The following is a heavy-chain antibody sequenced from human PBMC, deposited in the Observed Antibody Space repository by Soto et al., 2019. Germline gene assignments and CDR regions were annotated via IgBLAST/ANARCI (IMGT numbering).Heavy chain of an antibody. J-gene: IGHJ4*02. CDR2: ISYDGSNK. CDR1: GFTFSSYG. CDR3: AKDPHEKDIVLMVYAID. V-gene: IGHV3-30*18. D-gene: IGHD2-8*01. Sequence: PGGSLRLSCAASGFTFSSYGMHWVRQAPGKGLEWVAVISYDGSNKYYADSVKGRFTISRDNSKNTLYLQMNSLRAEDTAVYYCAKDPHEKDIVLMVYAIDWGQGTLVTVSS.